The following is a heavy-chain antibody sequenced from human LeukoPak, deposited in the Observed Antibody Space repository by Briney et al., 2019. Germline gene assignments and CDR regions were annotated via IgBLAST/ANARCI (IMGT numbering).Heavy chain of an antibody. D-gene: IGHD6-19*01. CDR2: IYYSGSI. V-gene: IGHV4-39*07. CDR3: ARGRAAVAGH. CDR1: GGSISSSSYY. Sequence: SETLSLTCTVSGGSISSSSYYWGWIRQPPGKGLEWIGSIYYSGSIHYNPSLKSRVTISVDTSKNQFSLKLSSVTAADTAVYYCARGRAAVAGHWGQGTLVTVSS. J-gene: IGHJ4*02.